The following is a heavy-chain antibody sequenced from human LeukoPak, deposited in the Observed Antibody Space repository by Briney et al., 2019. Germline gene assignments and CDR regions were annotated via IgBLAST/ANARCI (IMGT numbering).Heavy chain of an antibody. CDR1: GFTFSSYS. V-gene: IGHV3-48*04. Sequence: QSGGSLRLSCAASGFTFSSYSMNWVRQAPGKGLEWVSYISSSGSTIYYADSVKGRFTISRDNAKNSLYLQMNSLRAEDTAVYYCARMNWDSSGWYKTAAGNFDYWGQGTLVTVSS. J-gene: IGHJ4*02. CDR3: ARMNWDSSGWYKTAAGNFDY. CDR2: ISSSGSTI. D-gene: IGHD6-19*01.